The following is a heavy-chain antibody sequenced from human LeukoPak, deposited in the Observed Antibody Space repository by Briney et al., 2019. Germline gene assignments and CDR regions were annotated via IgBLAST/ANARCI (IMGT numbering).Heavy chain of an antibody. CDR2: LYYSGST. V-gene: IGHV4-39*01. CDR1: GGSISGSSYY. Sequence: SETLSLTCTVSGGSISGSSYYWGWIRQPPGKGLEWIGSLYYSGSTYYNPSLRSRVTISVDTSKSQFSLKLTSVTAADTAVYYCAKSLLGSTDDAFDIWGQGTMVTVSS. D-gene: IGHD2-2*03. J-gene: IGHJ3*02. CDR3: AKSLLGSTDDAFDI.